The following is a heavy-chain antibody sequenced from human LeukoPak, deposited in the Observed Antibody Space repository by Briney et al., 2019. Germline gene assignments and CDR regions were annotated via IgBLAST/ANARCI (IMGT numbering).Heavy chain of an antibody. Sequence: GGSLRLSCVVSGFTFSTYAMHWVRQAPGRGLEWVAVISYDGKNKYYADSVKGRFTISRDNSKNTLYLQMNSLRAEDTAVYYCAIRITMIVGTFDYWGQGTLVTVSS. CDR1: GFTFSTYA. V-gene: IGHV3-30*14. CDR2: ISYDGKNK. CDR3: AIRITMIVGTFDY. J-gene: IGHJ4*02. D-gene: IGHD3-22*01.